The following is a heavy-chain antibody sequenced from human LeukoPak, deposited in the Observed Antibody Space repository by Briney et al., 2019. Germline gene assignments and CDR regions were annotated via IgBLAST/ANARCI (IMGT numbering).Heavy chain of an antibody. CDR2: INERGTHI. Sequence: QSGGSLRLSCAASGFTFSNYEMNWVRQAPGKGLEWLAYINERGTHIYYADSVKGRFTISRDNAKNSLYLQMNSLRAEDTAVYYCMREHYYSGWFGYFWGQGTLVTVSS. V-gene: IGHV3-48*03. D-gene: IGHD6-19*01. J-gene: IGHJ4*02. CDR3: MREHYYSGWFGYF. CDR1: GFTFSNYE.